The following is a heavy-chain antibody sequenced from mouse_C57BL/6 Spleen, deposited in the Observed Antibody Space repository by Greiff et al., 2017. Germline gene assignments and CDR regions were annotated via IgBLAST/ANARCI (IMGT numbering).Heavy chain of an antibody. J-gene: IGHJ4*01. CDR1: GYTFTDYN. CDR2: INPNNVGT. V-gene: IGHV1-18*01. Sequence: EVHLVESGPELVKPGASVKIPCKASGYTFTDYNMDWVKQSHGTSLEWIGDINPNNVGTISNQTFKGKATLTVAQSSSTDDMELRSLTSEDTAFYYGARSLFIDYWGQGTSVTVSS. CDR3: ARSLFIDY.